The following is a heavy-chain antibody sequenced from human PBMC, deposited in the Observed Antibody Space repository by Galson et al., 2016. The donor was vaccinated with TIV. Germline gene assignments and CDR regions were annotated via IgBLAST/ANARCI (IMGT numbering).Heavy chain of an antibody. CDR2: MSKDGSEK. Sequence: SLRLSCAASGFRFGDYWGTWVRQAPGKGLEWVASMSKDGSEKYYVDSVKGRFTFSRDNPKNSLYLQMNNLRAEDTAIYYCTRLGPSSVFDFWGQGALVTVSS. CDR1: GFRFGDYW. D-gene: IGHD1-26*01. CDR3: TRLGPSSVFDF. V-gene: IGHV3-7*01. J-gene: IGHJ4*02.